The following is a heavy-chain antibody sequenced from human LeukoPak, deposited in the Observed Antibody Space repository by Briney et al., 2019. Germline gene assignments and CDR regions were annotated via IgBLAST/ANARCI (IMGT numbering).Heavy chain of an antibody. CDR2: IGAYNGNT. Sequence: GASVKVSCKASGYTFTSYGISWVRQTPGQGLEWMGWIGAYNGNTNYAQKLQGRVTMTTDTSTSTAYMELRSLRSDDTAVYYCARATYYYGSGSHYGMDVWGQGTTVTVSS. V-gene: IGHV1-18*01. CDR1: GYTFTSYG. J-gene: IGHJ6*02. D-gene: IGHD3-10*01. CDR3: ARATYYYGSGSHYGMDV.